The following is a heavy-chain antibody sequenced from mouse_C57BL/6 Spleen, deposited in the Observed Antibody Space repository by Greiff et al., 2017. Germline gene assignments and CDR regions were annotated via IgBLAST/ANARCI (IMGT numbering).Heavy chain of an antibody. J-gene: IGHJ1*03. CDR1: GFSLTSYG. V-gene: IGHV2-2*01. D-gene: IGHD2-4*01. CDR2: IWSGGST. CDR3: AKPPYDYDWYFDV. Sequence: QVQLQQSGPGLVQPSQSLSITCTVSGFSLTSYGVHWVRQSPGKGLEWLGVIWSGGSTDYNAAFISRLSISKDNSKSQVFFKMNSLQADDTAIYYCAKPPYDYDWYFDVWGTGTTVTVSS.